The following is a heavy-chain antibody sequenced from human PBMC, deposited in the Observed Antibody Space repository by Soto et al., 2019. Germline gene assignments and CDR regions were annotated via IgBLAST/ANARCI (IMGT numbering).Heavy chain of an antibody. CDR3: ARGVLRYFDWLSGVGGDAFDI. D-gene: IGHD3-9*01. Sequence: GGSLRLSCAASGFTFSSYDMHWVRQATGKGLEWVSAIGTAGDTYYPGSVKGRFTISRENAKNSLYLQMNSLRAGDTAVYYCARGVLRYFDWLSGVGGDAFDIWGQGTMVTVSS. V-gene: IGHV3-13*01. CDR2: IGTAGDT. CDR1: GFTFSSYD. J-gene: IGHJ3*02.